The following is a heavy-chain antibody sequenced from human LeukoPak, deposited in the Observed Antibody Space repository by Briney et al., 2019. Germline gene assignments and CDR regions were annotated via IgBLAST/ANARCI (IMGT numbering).Heavy chain of an antibody. CDR2: IYSGGST. V-gene: IGHV3-53*04. Sequence: GGSLRLPCAASGFAVSSTYMSWVRQAPGKGLEWVSVIYSGGSTYYADSVKGRFTISRHNSKNTLYLQMNSLRAEDTAVYYCARGLSSKKNVAAAGTNYYYYYGMDVWGQGTTVTVSS. CDR1: GFAVSSTY. J-gene: IGHJ6*02. D-gene: IGHD6-13*01. CDR3: ARGLSSKKNVAAAGTNYYYYYGMDV.